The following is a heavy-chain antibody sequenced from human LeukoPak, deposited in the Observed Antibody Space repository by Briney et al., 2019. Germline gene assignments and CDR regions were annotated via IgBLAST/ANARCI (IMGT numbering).Heavy chain of an antibody. J-gene: IGHJ6*02. CDR2: IWYDGSNK. CDR3: ARSRDSSGWYFYYYYGMDV. CDR1: GFTFSSYA. Sequence: GGSLRLSCAASGFTFSSYAMSWVRQAPGKGLEWVAVIWYDGSNKYYADSVKGRFTISRDNSKNTLYLQMNSLRAEDTAVYYCARSRDSSGWYFYYYYGMDVWGQGTTVTVSS. V-gene: IGHV3-33*08. D-gene: IGHD6-19*01.